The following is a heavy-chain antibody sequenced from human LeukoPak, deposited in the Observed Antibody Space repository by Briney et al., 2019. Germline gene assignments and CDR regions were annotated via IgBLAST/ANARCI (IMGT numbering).Heavy chain of an antibody. CDR2: INHSGST. Sequence: SETLSLTCAVYGGPFSGYYWSWIRQPPGKGLEWIGEINHSGSTNYNPPLKSRVTISVDTSKNQFSLKLSSVTAADTAVYYCARAPYYYDSSGQLDYWGQGTLVTVSS. CDR3: ARAPYYYDSSGQLDY. CDR1: GGPFSGYY. J-gene: IGHJ4*02. V-gene: IGHV4-34*01. D-gene: IGHD3-22*01.